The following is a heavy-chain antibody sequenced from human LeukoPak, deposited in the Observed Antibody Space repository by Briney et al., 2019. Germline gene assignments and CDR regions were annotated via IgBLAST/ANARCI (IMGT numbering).Heavy chain of an antibody. D-gene: IGHD4-17*01. V-gene: IGHV4-4*07. CDR3: ARVVSQYGDYAWIVNWFDP. Sequence: SETLSLTCTVSGGSIHSYWSWIRQPAGKGLEWIGRISGSGTITYNPALQSRLTISIDTSKNQFSLKLMSVIAADTAVYYCARVVSQYGDYAWIVNWFDPWGQGTLVTVSS. CDR1: GGSIHSY. J-gene: IGHJ5*02. CDR2: ISGSGTI.